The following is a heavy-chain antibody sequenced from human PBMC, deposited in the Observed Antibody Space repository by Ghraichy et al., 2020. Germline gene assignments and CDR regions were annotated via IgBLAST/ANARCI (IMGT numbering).Heavy chain of an antibody. Sequence: GSLRLSCAASGFIFSSYYMTWVRQVPGKGLEWVANIKHDESEKYYVDSVKGRFTISRDIAKNSLYLQMNSLRPDDTAVYYCARGGYNYGSNPIDYWGQGTLVIVSS. CDR2: IKHDESEK. CDR1: GFIFSSYY. D-gene: IGHD5-18*01. CDR3: ARGGYNYGSNPIDY. J-gene: IGHJ4*02. V-gene: IGHV3-7*04.